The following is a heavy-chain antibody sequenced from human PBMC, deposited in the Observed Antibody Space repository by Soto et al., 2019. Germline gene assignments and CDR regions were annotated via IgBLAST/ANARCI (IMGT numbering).Heavy chain of an antibody. V-gene: IGHV3-20*01. CDR1: GFNFDDYG. Sequence: EVQLVESGGGVVRPGGSLSRSCASSGFNFDDYGMSWVRQAPGAGLEWVSGINWNGGSTGYADSVKGRFTISRDNAKNSLYLQMNSLRAEDTALYPCARYWSAAGGILTGYPPYYFDYWGKGTLVTVSS. D-gene: IGHD3-9*01. CDR2: INWNGGST. CDR3: ARYWSAAGGILTGYPPYYFDY. J-gene: IGHJ4*02.